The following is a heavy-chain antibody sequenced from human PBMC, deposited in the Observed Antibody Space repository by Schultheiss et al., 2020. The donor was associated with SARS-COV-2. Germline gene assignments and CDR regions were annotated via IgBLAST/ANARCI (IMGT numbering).Heavy chain of an antibody. V-gene: IGHV3-9*01. Sequence: GGSLRLSCAASGFTFDDYAMHWVRQAPGKGLEWVSGISWNSGSIGYADSVKGRFTISRDNAKNSLYLQINSLRAEDTALYYCARDIVVQFDPWGQGTLVTVSS. D-gene: IGHD2-2*01. J-gene: IGHJ5*02. CDR1: GFTFDDYA. CDR2: ISWNSGSI. CDR3: ARDIVVQFDP.